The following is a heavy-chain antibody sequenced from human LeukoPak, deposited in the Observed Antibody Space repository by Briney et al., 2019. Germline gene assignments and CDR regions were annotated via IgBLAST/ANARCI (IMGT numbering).Heavy chain of an antibody. J-gene: IGHJ4*02. CDR2: ISGTGGST. CDR3: AKDIAVAGYYFDY. D-gene: IGHD6-19*01. CDR1: GFTFSSDA. Sequence: GGSLRLSCAAPGFTFSSDAMSWVRQAPGKGLEWVSAISGTGGSTYYADSVKGRFTISRDNSKNTLYLQMNSLRAEDTAVYYCAKDIAVAGYYFDYWGQGTLVTVSS. V-gene: IGHV3-23*01.